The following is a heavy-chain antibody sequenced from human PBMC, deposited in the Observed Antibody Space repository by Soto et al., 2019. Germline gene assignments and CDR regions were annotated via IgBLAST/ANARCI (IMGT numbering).Heavy chain of an antibody. CDR2: IVGSGGRT. CDR1: AFTLTDYA. V-gene: IGHV3-23*01. D-gene: IGHD3-3*01. CDR3: AKRGFGVQVSDC. J-gene: IGHJ4*02. Sequence: EVQLLESGGGLEQPGGSLRLSCAASAFTLTDYAMSWVRQAPGKGLEWVSAIVGSGGRTYYADSVKGRFTISRDNSKNTLYLQMNSLRAEDTAVYYCAKRGFGVQVSDCWGQGTLVTVSS.